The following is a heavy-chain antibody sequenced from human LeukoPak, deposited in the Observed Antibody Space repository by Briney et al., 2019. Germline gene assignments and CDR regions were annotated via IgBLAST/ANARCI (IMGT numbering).Heavy chain of an antibody. CDR2: INTGNGNT. Sequence: ASVKVSCKTSGYTFTSRALHWVRLAPGPRLEWMGWINTGNGNTKYSQKFHDRVTITRDPSASTADMELSSLRSEDTAVYYCARDRSAWRFYYFDYWGQGTLVTVSS. CDR3: ARDRSAWRFYYFDY. CDR1: GYTFTSRA. J-gene: IGHJ4*02. V-gene: IGHV1-3*04. D-gene: IGHD3-3*01.